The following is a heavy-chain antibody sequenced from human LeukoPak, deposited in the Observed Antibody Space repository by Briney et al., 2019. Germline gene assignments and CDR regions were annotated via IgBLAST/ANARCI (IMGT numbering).Heavy chain of an antibody. Sequence: SETLSLTCAVYGGSFSGYYWSWIRQPPGKGLEWIGEINHSGSTNYNPSLKSRVTISVDTSKNQFSLKLSSVTAADTAVYYCAREGSFSRLYYYYYYMDVWGKGTTVTVSS. CDR3: AREGSFSRLYYYYYYMDV. V-gene: IGHV4-34*01. D-gene: IGHD3-3*02. CDR2: INHSGST. CDR1: GGSFSGYY. J-gene: IGHJ6*03.